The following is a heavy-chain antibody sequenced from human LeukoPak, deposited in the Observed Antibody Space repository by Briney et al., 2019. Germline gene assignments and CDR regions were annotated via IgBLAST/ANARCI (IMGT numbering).Heavy chain of an antibody. CDR2: ISGSGGST. Sequence: GGSLRLSCAASGFTFSSYAMSWVRQAPGKVLEWVSAISGSGGSTYYADSVKGRFTISRDNSKNTLYLQMNSLRAEDTAVYYCARVYYSSSYDYWYFDLWGRGTLVTVSS. V-gene: IGHV3-23*01. J-gene: IGHJ2*01. CDR1: GFTFSSYA. D-gene: IGHD6-13*01. CDR3: ARVYYSSSYDYWYFDL.